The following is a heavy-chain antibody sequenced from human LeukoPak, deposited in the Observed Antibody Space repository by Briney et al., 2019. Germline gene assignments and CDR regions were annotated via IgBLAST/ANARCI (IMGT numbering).Heavy chain of an antibody. Sequence: GASVKVSCKASGGTFSSYAISWVRQAPGQGLEWMGRIIPILGIANYAQKLQGRVTITADKSTSTAYMELSSLRSEDTAVFYCARDFSQTGTPHYWGQGTLVTVSS. J-gene: IGHJ4*02. D-gene: IGHD1-7*01. CDR2: IIPILGIA. V-gene: IGHV1-69*04. CDR3: ARDFSQTGTPHY. CDR1: GGTFSSYA.